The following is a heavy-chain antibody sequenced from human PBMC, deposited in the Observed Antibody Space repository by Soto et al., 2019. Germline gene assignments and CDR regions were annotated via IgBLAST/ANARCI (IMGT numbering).Heavy chain of an antibody. CDR1: GFTFSNAW. V-gene: IGHV3-15*01. Sequence: ETLRLSCAASGFTFSNAWMSWVRQAPGKGLEWVGRIKSKTDGGTTDYAAPVKGRFTISRDDSKNTLYLQMNSLKTEDTAVYYCTTEDWGYYDSSGYVNYYFDYWGQGTLVTVSS. D-gene: IGHD3-22*01. CDR3: TTEDWGYYDSSGYVNYYFDY. J-gene: IGHJ4*02. CDR2: IKSKTDGGTT.